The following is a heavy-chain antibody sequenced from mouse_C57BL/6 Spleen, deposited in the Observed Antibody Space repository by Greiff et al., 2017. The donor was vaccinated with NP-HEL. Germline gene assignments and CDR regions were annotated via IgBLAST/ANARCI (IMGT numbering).Heavy chain of an antibody. CDR2: IYPGSGST. CDR1: GYTFTSYW. Sequence: QVQLKQSGAELVKPGASVKMSCKASGYTFTSYWITWVKQRPGQGLEWIGDIYPGSGSTNYNEKFKSKATLTVDTSSSTAYMQLSSLTSEDSAVYYCATYYGSSYVDAMDYWGQGTSVTVSS. CDR3: ATYYGSSYVDAMDY. V-gene: IGHV1-55*01. J-gene: IGHJ4*01. D-gene: IGHD1-1*01.